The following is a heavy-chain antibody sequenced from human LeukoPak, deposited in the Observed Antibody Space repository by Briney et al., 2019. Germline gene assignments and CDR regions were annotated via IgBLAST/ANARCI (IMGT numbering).Heavy chain of an antibody. J-gene: IGHJ4*02. CDR2: IYTSGST. D-gene: IGHD2-21*02. CDR3: ARGGYCGGDCYFYY. V-gene: IGHV4-4*08. Sequence: SETLSLTCTVSGGSISSYYWSWIRQPPGKGLEWIGRIYTSGSTNYNPSLKSRVTISVDTSKNQFSLKLSSVTAADTAVYYCARGGYCGGDCYFYYWGQGTLVTVSS. CDR1: GGSISSYY.